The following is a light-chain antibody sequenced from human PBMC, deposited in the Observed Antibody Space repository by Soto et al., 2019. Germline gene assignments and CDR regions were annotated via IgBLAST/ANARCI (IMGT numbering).Light chain of an antibody. J-gene: IGLJ1*01. CDR3: ATWDDSLSAAV. Sequence: QSVLTQPPSVSAAPGQKVTISCSGSRSNIGNNYVSWYQHLAGTAPKLLIYDNDNRPSGIPDRFSGSKSGTAATLGITGLQTGDEADYYCATWDDSLSAAVFGPGTKLTVL. CDR2: DND. CDR1: RSNIGNNY. V-gene: IGLV1-51*01.